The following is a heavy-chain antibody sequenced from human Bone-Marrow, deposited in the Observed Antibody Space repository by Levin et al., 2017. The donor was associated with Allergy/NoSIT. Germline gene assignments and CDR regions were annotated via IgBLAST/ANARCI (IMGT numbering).Heavy chain of an antibody. CDR3: ARLSEAGTMGFDY. J-gene: IGHJ4*02. V-gene: IGHV5-10-1*01. D-gene: IGHD6-19*01. Sequence: GESLKISCKGSGYSFISYYIAWVRQMPGKGLEWLGTIDPRDSYRSYSQSFQGHVTLSVDNSISTAYIQWSSLRASDTAMYYCARLSEAGTMGFDYWGQGTVVTVSS. CDR2: IDPRDSYR. CDR1: GYSFISYY.